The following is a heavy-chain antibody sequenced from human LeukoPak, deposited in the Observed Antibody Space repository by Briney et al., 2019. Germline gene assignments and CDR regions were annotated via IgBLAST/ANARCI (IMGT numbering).Heavy chain of an antibody. J-gene: IGHJ4*02. CDR2: ISSSGSTI. CDR3: ARPFSYYYDSSGLFDY. Sequence: PGRSLRLSCAASGFTFSDYYMSWIRQAPGKGLEWVSYISSSGSTIYYADSVKGRFTISRDNAKNSLYLQMNSLRAEDTAVYYCARPFSYYYDSSGLFDYWGQGTLVTVSS. D-gene: IGHD3-22*01. CDR1: GFTFSDYY. V-gene: IGHV3-11*01.